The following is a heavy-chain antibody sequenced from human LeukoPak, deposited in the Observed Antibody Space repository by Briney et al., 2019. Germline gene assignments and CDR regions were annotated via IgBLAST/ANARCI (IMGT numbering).Heavy chain of an antibody. CDR3: ARAILATFPPGYCSSTSCYPNWFDP. CDR2: IIPILGIA. Sequence: EASVKVSCKASGGTFSSYAISWVRQAPGQGLGWMGRIIPILGIANYAQKFQGRVTITADKSTSTAYMELSSLRSEDTAVYYCARAILATFPPGYCSSTSCYPNWFDPWGQGTLVTVSS. CDR1: GGTFSSYA. V-gene: IGHV1-69*04. D-gene: IGHD2-2*01. J-gene: IGHJ5*02.